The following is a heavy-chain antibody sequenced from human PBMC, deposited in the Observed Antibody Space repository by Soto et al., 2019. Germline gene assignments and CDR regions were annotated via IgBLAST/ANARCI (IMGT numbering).Heavy chain of an antibody. CDR3: ARAAYDFWSGYLLYGMDV. D-gene: IGHD3-3*01. CDR1: GGSISSGDYY. CDR2: IYYSGST. V-gene: IGHV4-30-4*01. Sequence: QVQLQESGPGLVKPSQTLSLTCTVSGGSISSGDYYWSWIRQPPGKGLEWIGYIYYSGSTYYNPSLKSRVTISVDTSKNQFSLKLSSVTAADTAVYYCARAAYDFWSGYLLYGMDVWGLGTTVTVSS. J-gene: IGHJ6*02.